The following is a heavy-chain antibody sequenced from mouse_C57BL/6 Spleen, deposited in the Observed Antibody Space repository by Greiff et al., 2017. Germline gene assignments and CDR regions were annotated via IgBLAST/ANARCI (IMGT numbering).Heavy chain of an antibody. CDR1: GYTFTDYY. J-gene: IGHJ3*01. D-gene: IGHD1-1*01. CDR3: ARPLYYDGFAY. V-gene: IGHV1-26*01. Sequence: EVQLQQSGPELVKPGASVKISCKASGYTFTDYYMNWVKQSHGKSLEWIGDINPNNGGTSYNQKFKGKATLTVDKSSSTAYMELRSLTSEDSAVYYCARPLYYDGFAYWGQGTLVTVSA. CDR2: INPNNGGT.